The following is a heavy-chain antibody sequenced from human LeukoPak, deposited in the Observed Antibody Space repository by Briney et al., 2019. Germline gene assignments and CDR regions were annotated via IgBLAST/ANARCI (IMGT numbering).Heavy chain of an antibody. CDR3: AKDHTPIPTSIYFDY. J-gene: IGHJ4*02. Sequence: GGSLRLSCAASGFTFSSYAMSWVRQAPGKGLAWVSAISGSGGITYYADSVKGRFTISRDNSKNTLFLQMNSLRAEDTAVYYCAKDHTPIPTSIYFDYWGQGTLVTVSS. V-gene: IGHV3-23*01. CDR2: ISGSGGIT. CDR1: GFTFSSYA. D-gene: IGHD3-9*01.